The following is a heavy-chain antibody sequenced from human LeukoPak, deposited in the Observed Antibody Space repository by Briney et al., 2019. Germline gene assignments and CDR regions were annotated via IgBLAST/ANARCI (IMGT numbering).Heavy chain of an antibody. J-gene: IGHJ3*02. V-gene: IGHV4-39*01. D-gene: IGHD2-21*01. CDR1: GGSISSSSYY. CDR2: IYYSGST. Sequence: SETLSLTCTVSGGSISSSSYYWGWIRQPPGKGLEWIGSIYYSGSTYYNPSLKSRVTISVDTSKNQFSLKLSSVTAADTAVYYCARHEVIEMAFDIWGQGTMVTVSS. CDR3: ARHEVIEMAFDI.